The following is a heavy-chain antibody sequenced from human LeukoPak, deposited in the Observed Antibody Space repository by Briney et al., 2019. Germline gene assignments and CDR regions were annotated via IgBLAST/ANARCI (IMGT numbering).Heavy chain of an antibody. V-gene: IGHV3-30*18. J-gene: IGHJ4*02. D-gene: IGHD5-24*01. CDR1: GFTFSSYG. CDR3: AKVIGRWLQSLGWSAFDY. CDR2: ISYDGSNK. Sequence: TGGSLRLSCAASGFTFSSYGMHWVRQAPGKGLEWVAVISYDGSNKYYADSVKGRFTISRDNSKNTLYLQMNSLRAEDTAVYYCAKVIGRWLQSLGWSAFDYWGQGTLVTVSS.